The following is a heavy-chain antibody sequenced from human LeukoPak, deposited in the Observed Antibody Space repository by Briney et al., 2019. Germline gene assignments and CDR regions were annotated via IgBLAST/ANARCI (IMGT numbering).Heavy chain of an antibody. CDR3: ARYDVWGTYRAFDY. CDR1: GYSISSGYS. Sequence: SETLSLTCTVSGYSISSGYSWGWIRQPPGKGLEWIGSIYHSGNTYYNPSLKRRVTISVDTSKNQFSLKVSSVTAADTAVYYCARYDVWGTYRAFDYWGQGTLVTVSS. V-gene: IGHV4-38-2*02. CDR2: IYHSGNT. D-gene: IGHD3-16*02. J-gene: IGHJ4*02.